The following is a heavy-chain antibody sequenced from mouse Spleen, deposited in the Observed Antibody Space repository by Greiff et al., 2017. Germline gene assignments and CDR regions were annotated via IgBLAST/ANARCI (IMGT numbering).Heavy chain of an antibody. CDR3: AKNNYGSSYGYWYFDV. D-gene: IGHD1-1*01. CDR1: GFSLTSYG. V-gene: IGHV2-5*01. Sequence: QVQLKQSGPGLVQPSQSLSITCTVSGFSLTSYGVHWVRQSPGKGLEWLGVIWRGGSTDYNAAFMSRLSITKDNSKSQVFFKMNSLQADDTAIYYCAKNNYGSSYGYWYFDVWGAGTTVTVSS. J-gene: IGHJ1*01. CDR2: IWRGGST.